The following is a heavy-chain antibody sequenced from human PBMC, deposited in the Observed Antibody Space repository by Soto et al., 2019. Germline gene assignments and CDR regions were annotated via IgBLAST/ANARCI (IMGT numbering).Heavy chain of an antibody. J-gene: IGHJ6*02. Sequence: PGGSLRLSCAASGFTFSSYAMHWVRQAPGKGLEWVAVISYDGSNKYYADSVNGRFTISRDNSKNTLYLQMNSLRAEDTAVYYCASLYSSGWYYYYYGMDVWGQWTTVTVSS. D-gene: IGHD6-19*01. CDR2: ISYDGSNK. CDR3: ASLYSSGWYYYYYGMDV. V-gene: IGHV3-30-3*01. CDR1: GFTFSSYA.